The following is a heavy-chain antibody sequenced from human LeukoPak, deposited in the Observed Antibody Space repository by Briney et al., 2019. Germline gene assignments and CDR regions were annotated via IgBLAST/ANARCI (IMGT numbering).Heavy chain of an antibody. Sequence: SETLSLACSVSGASIFSTTFYWGWIRQPPGKGLEWIGSMYYDGSTYYNPSLKSRVSISVDTSNNQFSLKLTSVTAADTAVYFCARDEFLDAFDIWGQGTMVTVSS. D-gene: IGHD2-21*01. V-gene: IGHV4-39*02. CDR1: GASIFSTTFY. CDR2: MYYDGST. J-gene: IGHJ3*02. CDR3: ARDEFLDAFDI.